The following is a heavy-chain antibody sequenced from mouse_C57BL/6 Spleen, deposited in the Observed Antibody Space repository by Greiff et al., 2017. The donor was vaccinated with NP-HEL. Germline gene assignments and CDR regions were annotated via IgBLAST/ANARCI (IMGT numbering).Heavy chain of an antibody. CDR2: IDPSDSYT. Sequence: QVQLQQPGAELVKPGASVKLSCKASGYTFTSYWMQWVKQRPGQGLEWIGEIDPSDSYTNYNQKFKGKATLTVDTSSSTAYMPLSSLTSEDSAVYYCARRGLDWDRGDFDYWGQGTTLTVSS. D-gene: IGHD4-1*01. J-gene: IGHJ2*01. CDR1: GYTFTSYW. CDR3: ARRGLDWDRGDFDY. V-gene: IGHV1-50*01.